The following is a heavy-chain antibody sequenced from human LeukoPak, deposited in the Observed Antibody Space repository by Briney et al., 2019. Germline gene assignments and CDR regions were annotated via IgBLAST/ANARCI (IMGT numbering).Heavy chain of an antibody. V-gene: IGHV4-30-2*01. CDR1: GGSISSGGYY. J-gene: IGHJ4*02. Sequence: SETLSLTCTVSGGSISSGGYYWSWIRQPPGKGLEWIGYIYHSGSTYYNPSLKSRVTISVDRSKNQFSLKLSSVTAADTAVYYCARASLDGTYYFDYWGQGTLVTVSS. D-gene: IGHD1-1*01. CDR3: ARASLDGTYYFDY. CDR2: IYHSGST.